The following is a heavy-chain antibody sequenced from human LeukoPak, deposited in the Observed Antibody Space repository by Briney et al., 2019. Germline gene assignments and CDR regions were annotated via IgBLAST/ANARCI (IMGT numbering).Heavy chain of an antibody. CDR1: GASISSHT. J-gene: IGHJ6*03. Sequence: SETLSLTCAVSGASISSHTWSWIRQPPGKGMEWIGYTSGSISDNPSLKSRVAVSVDPTQNQVPLSLTSVTAADTAVYYCARVLAIFGLDTTDFYMDVWGKGTTVTVSS. CDR3: ARVLAIFGLDTTDFYMDV. CDR2: TSGSI. V-gene: IGHV4-59*11. D-gene: IGHD3/OR15-3a*01.